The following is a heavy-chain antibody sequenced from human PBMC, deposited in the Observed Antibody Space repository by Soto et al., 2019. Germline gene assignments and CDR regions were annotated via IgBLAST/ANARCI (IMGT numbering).Heavy chain of an antibody. CDR2: ISGSSSTI. CDR1: GFTFSSYS. D-gene: IGHD2-2*02. Sequence: EVQLVESGGGLVQPGGSLRLSCAASGFTFSSYSMNWVRQAPGKGLEWVSYISGSSSTIYYADSVKGRFTISRDNVKNSLYLQMNSLRDEDTAVYYCARVGYCTSTSCYTPGDWGQGTLVTVSS. V-gene: IGHV3-48*02. CDR3: ARVGYCTSTSCYTPGD. J-gene: IGHJ4*02.